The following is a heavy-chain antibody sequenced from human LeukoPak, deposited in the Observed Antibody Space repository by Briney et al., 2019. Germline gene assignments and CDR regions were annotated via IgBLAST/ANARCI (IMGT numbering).Heavy chain of an antibody. V-gene: IGHV3-21*01. CDR1: GFTFSSNS. D-gene: IGHD2-2*01. J-gene: IGHJ4*02. Sequence: PGGSLRLSCAASGFTFSSNSMNWVRQAPGKGLEWVSSISTSSSYIYYADSLKGRFTISRDNAKNSLYLQMNSLRAEDTAVYYCGGYCSSTSCYGPTLGPDYWGQGTLVTVSS. CDR3: GGYCSSTSCYGPTLGPDY. CDR2: ISTSSSYI.